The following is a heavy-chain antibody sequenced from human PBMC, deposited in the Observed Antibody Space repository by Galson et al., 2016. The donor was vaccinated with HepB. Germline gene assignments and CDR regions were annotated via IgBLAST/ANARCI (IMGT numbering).Heavy chain of an antibody. CDR2: ISWDSGSI. V-gene: IGHV3-9*01. J-gene: IGHJ4*02. Sequence: SLRLSCAASGFTFDDYSMHWVRLAPGKGLEWVSTISWDSGSIGYADSVKGRFTISRDNANNSLYLQMHSLRIEDTAFYYCEKLGTQYSYGHYTFDYWGQGTLVTVSS. CDR1: GFTFDDYS. CDR3: EKLGTQYSYGHYTFDY. D-gene: IGHD5-18*01.